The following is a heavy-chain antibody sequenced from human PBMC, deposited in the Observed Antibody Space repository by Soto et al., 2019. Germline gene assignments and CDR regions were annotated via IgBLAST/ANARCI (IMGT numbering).Heavy chain of an antibody. D-gene: IGHD1-7*01. V-gene: IGHV1-18*01. CDR2: ISAYNGNT. CDR3: ARAGTTYYYYYMDV. CDR1: GYTFTSYG. J-gene: IGHJ6*03. Sequence: EASVKVSCKASGYTFTSYGISWVRQAPGQGLEWMGWISAYNGNTNYAQKLQGRVTMTTDTSTSTAYMELRSLRSDDTAVYYCARAGTTYYYYYMDVWGKGTTVTVSS.